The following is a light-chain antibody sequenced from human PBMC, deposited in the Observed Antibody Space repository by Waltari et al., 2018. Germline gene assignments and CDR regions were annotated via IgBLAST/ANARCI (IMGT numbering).Light chain of an antibody. CDR2: GGM. CDR3: QVWDMMSHHVI. CDR1: YLGSKS. V-gene: IGLV3-21*01. Sequence: SSVLPQPPSLSVAPGQTARIPCGDDYLGSKSVHWYHPKPGQAPVLVINGGMDRPSGLPERFSGSHSGTTATLTMSGGEAGDEADYYCQVWDMMSHHVIFGGGTKLTVL. J-gene: IGLJ2*01.